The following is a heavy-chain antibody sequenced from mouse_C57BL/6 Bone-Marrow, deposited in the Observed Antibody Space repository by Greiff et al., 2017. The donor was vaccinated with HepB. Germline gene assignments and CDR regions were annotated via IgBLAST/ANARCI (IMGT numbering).Heavy chain of an antibody. CDR1: GFNIKNTY. D-gene: IGHD1-1*01. Sequence: EVQLKESVAELVRPGASVKLSCTASGFNIKNTYMHWVKQRPEQGLEWIGRIDPANGNTKYAPKFQGKATITADPSSNTAYLQLSSLPSEDTAIYYCSRDSLITTVVAPLAYWGQGTLVTVSA. V-gene: IGHV14-3*01. J-gene: IGHJ3*01. CDR2: IDPANGNT. CDR3: SRDSLITTVVAPLAY.